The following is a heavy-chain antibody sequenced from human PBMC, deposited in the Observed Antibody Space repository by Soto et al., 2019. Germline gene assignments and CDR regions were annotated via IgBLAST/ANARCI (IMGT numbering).Heavy chain of an antibody. CDR3: ARDATSMVRGTNNWFDP. Sequence: LRLSCESSGFIFSGHAMSLVRHAAVKGLEWVSAISGNGIATYYADSVKGRFTISRDNSKNTLYLQMNRLRADDTAVYYCARDATSMVRGTNNWFDPWGQGTLVTVSS. V-gene: IGHV3-23*01. J-gene: IGHJ5*02. CDR2: ISGNGIAT. CDR1: GFIFSGHA. D-gene: IGHD3-10*01.